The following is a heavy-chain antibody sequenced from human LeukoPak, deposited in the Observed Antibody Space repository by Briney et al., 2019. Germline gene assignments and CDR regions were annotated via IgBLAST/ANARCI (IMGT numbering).Heavy chain of an antibody. Sequence: GGSLRLSCAASGFTFSTYAMTWVRQAPGKGLDWVSGVTGNGGSTYYADSVKGRFTISRDNSKNTLYLQMDSLRAEDTAVYYCAKESSQWLVPYWGRGTLVTVSS. V-gene: IGHV3-23*01. CDR1: GFTFSTYA. D-gene: IGHD6-19*01. J-gene: IGHJ4*02. CDR2: VTGNGGST. CDR3: AKESSQWLVPY.